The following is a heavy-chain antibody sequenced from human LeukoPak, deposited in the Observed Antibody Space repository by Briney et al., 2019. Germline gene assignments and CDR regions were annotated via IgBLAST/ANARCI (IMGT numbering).Heavy chain of an antibody. CDR1: GGTFSSYA. CDR2: IIPVFGTA. Sequence: SVKVSCKASGGTFSSYAISWVRQAPGQGLEWMGGIIPVFGTANYAQKFQGRVTITTDESTSTAYMELSSLRSEDTAVYYCARGTWYSSGCYFAYWGQGTLVTVSS. CDR3: ARGTWYSSGCYFAY. J-gene: IGHJ4*02. V-gene: IGHV1-69*05. D-gene: IGHD6-19*01.